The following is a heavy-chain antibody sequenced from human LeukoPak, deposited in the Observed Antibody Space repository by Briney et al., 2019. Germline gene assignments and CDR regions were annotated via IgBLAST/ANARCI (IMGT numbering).Heavy chain of an antibody. D-gene: IGHD3-22*01. CDR3: ARGVTYYYDSSGYFLDY. J-gene: IGHJ4*02. CDR2: ISTGSSYI. CDR1: GFTFSTYT. V-gene: IGHV3-21*01. Sequence: PGGSLRLSCAASGFTFSTYTMNWVRQAPGKGLEWVSSISTGSSYIYYADSVRGRFTISRDNAKNSLYLQMNNLRAADTAVYYCARGVTYYYDSSGYFLDYWGQGTLVTVSS.